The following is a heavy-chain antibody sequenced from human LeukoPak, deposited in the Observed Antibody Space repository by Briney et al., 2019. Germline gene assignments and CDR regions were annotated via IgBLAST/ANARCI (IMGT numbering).Heavy chain of an antibody. CDR1: GFSVSNNY. Sequence: RGSLRLSCAASGFSVSNNYMSWVRLSPGKGLEWVSAMYITGRTHYADSVKGRFTISRDNSKNALNLQMDSLRVEDTAVYYCAAAYCGGDCYSDNHYYFMDLWGKGTTVTVSS. CDR3: AAAYCGGDCYSDNHYYFMDL. D-gene: IGHD2-21*02. J-gene: IGHJ6*03. V-gene: IGHV3-53*01. CDR2: MYITGRT.